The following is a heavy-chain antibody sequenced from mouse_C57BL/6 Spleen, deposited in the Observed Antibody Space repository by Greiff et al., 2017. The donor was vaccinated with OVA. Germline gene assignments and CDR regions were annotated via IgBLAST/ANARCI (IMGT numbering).Heavy chain of an antibody. D-gene: IGHD1-3*01. CDR2: ISSGGDYI. CDR3: TRDNYYFDY. Sequence: DVKLVESGAGLVKPGGSLKLSCAASGFTFSSYAMSWVRQTPEKRLEWVAYISSGGDYIYYADTVKGRFTISRDNARNTLYLQMSSLKSEDTAMYYCTRDNYYFDYWGQGTTLTVSS. CDR1: GFTFSSYA. V-gene: IGHV5-9-1*02. J-gene: IGHJ2*01.